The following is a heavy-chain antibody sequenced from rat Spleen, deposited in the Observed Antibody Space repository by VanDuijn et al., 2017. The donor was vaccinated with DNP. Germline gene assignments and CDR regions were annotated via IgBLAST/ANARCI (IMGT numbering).Heavy chain of an antibody. CDR3: TTGLNWFGY. CDR2: ISPSGGTT. J-gene: IGHJ3*01. Sequence: EVQLVESGGGLVQPGMSLKLSCAASGFTFSNYGMHWIRQAPTKGLEWVASISPSGGTTYYRDSVKGRFTISRDNAKSSLYLQMDSLRSEDTATYYCTTGLNWFGYWGQGTLVTVSS. CDR1: GFTFSNYG. V-gene: IGHV5-19*01.